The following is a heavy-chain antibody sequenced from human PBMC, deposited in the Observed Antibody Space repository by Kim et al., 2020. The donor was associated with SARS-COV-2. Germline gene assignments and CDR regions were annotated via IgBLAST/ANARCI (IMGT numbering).Heavy chain of an antibody. CDR1: GGSFSGYY. V-gene: IGHV4-34*01. D-gene: IGHD3-10*01. CDR2: INNSANT. CDR3: ACARPLHYPIPTDL. J-gene: IGHJ2*01. Sequence: SETLSLTCAVYGGSFSGYYWSWIRQPPGEGLEWVGEINNSANTIYNSTSKSRVTITVDTSTNHFSLTLRPETAAATAISYCACARPLHYPIPTDL.